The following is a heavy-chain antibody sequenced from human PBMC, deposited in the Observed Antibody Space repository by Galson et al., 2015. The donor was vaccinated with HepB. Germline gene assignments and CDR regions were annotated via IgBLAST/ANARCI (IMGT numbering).Heavy chain of an antibody. CDR3: TTIEGPLVLVPGDINDY. J-gene: IGHJ4*02. V-gene: IGHV1-8*01. D-gene: IGHD2-2*01. Sequence: SVKVSCKASGYTFTSYDIHWVRQATGQGLEWLGWMDPNSGNRGYAQRFDGRVTMTRDTSISTAYIELNSLTSDDTAVYYCTTIEGPLVLVPGDINDYWGQGTLVTVSS. CDR1: GYTFTSYD. CDR2: MDPNSGNR.